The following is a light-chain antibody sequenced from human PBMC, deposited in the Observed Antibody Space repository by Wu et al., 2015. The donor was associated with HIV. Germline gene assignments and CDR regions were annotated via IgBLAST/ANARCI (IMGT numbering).Light chain of an antibody. J-gene: IGKJ2*01. CDR3: QQYITGLPY. CDR2: DAS. CDR1: QSISID. Sequence: ELGMTQSPATLSVSPGDGATLSCRASQSISIDLAWYQQKSGQAPRLLIYDASTRATGIPARFSGSGSGTEFTLTINNMQSEDFAVYSCQQYITGLPYFGQGTKLEI. V-gene: IGKV3-15*01.